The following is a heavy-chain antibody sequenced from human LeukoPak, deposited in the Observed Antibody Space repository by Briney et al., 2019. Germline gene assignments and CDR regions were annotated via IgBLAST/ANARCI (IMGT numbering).Heavy chain of an antibody. CDR1: GFTFSSYS. Sequence: GGSLRLSCAASGFTFSSYSMNWVRQAPGKGLEWVSSISSGSSYIYYADSVKGRFTISRDNAKNSLYLQMNSLRAEDTAVYYCARAMGRIPYHYDTLDYWGQGTLVTVSS. J-gene: IGHJ4*02. CDR2: ISSGSSYI. CDR3: ARAMGRIPYHYDTLDY. D-gene: IGHD3-22*01. V-gene: IGHV3-21*01.